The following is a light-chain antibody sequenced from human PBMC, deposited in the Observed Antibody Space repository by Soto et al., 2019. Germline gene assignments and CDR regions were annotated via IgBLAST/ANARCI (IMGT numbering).Light chain of an antibody. CDR2: DAS. CDR3: QQYQTSPWT. V-gene: IGKV1-5*01. Sequence: DIPMTHSPSTTFEYARGRRTITCRASQSISSWVAWYQQKPGKAPKLLIDDASSLESGVPSRVSGGGSGTEFTLSSSSLQPDDFATYYCQQYQTSPWTFGQGTKVDIK. J-gene: IGKJ1*01. CDR1: QSISSW.